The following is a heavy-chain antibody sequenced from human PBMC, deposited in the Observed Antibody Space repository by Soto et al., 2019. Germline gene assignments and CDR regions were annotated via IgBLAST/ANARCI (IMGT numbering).Heavy chain of an antibody. J-gene: IGHJ5*02. D-gene: IGHD2-2*01. Sequence: ASVKVSCKASGYTFTCYGISWVRQAPGQGLEWMEWISAYNGNTNYAQKLQGRVTMTTDTSTSTAYMELRSLRSDDTAVYYCARDPPDLVVVPAASPHRWFDPWGQGTLVTVS. CDR1: GYTFTCYG. V-gene: IGHV1-18*01. CDR3: ARDPPDLVVVPAASPHRWFDP. CDR2: ISAYNGNT.